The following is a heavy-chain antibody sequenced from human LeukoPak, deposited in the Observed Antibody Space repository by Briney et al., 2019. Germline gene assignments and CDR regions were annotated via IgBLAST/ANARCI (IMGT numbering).Heavy chain of an antibody. CDR3: TKEHSSGWPTIDY. Sequence: GGSLSLSCSASGFTFADYSMHWVRQAPGKGLEWVSVINRNGGAIKYADSVKGRFITSRDNSKNSLYLQMNSLRTEDTALYYCTKEHSSGWPTIDYWGQGTLVTVSS. CDR1: GFTFADYS. V-gene: IGHV3-43*01. CDR2: INRNGGAI. J-gene: IGHJ4*02. D-gene: IGHD6-19*01.